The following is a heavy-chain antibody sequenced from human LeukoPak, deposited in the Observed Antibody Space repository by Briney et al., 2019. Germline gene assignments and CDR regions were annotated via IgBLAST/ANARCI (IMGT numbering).Heavy chain of an antibody. CDR3: ARGSWEWELLVDY. CDR2: LNPNSGGT. J-gene: IGHJ4*02. Sequence: ASVKVSCKASGYTFTGYYMHWVRQAPGQGLEWMGWLNPNSGGTNYAQKFQGRVTMTRDTSISTAYLELRGLISDDTAVYYCARGSWEWELLVDYWSQGTLVTVSS. V-gene: IGHV1-2*02. D-gene: IGHD1-26*01. CDR1: GYTFTGYY.